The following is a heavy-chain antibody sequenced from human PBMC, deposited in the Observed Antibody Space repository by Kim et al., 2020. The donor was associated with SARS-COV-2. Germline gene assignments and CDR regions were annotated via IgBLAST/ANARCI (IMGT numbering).Heavy chain of an antibody. D-gene: IGHD2-2*02. V-gene: IGHV1-69*04. J-gene: IGHJ4*02. Sequence: SVKVSCKASGGTFSSYAISWVRQAPGQGLEWMGRIIPILGIANYAQKFQGRVTITADKSTSTAYMELSSLRSEDTAVYYCARATRGYCSSTSCYTTDYWGQGTLVTVSS. CDR1: GGTFSSYA. CDR3: ARATRGYCSSTSCYTTDY. CDR2: IIPILGIA.